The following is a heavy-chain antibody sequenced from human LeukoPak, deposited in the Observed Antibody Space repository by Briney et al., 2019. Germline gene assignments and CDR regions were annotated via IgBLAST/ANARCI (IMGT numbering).Heavy chain of an antibody. CDR3: ARTAFSDYSLGY. J-gene: IGHJ4*02. CDR2: IKQDGSEK. CDR1: GFTFSRYW. V-gene: IGHV3-7*05. D-gene: IGHD4-17*01. Sequence: GSLRLSCAASGFTFSRYWMSWVRQAPGKGLEWVANIKQDGSEKNYVDSVKGRLTISRDNAKNTLYLQMDSLRAEDTAVYYCARTAFSDYSLGYWGQGTLVSVSS.